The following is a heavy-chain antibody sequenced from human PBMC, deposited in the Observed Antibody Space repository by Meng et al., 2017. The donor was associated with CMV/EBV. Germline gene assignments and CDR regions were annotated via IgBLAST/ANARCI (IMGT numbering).Heavy chain of an antibody. Sequence: ESLSLTSIVSGGSISSYYWSGIRQPPGKGLEWIGYIYYSGSTNYNPSLKSRVTISVDTSKNQFSLKLSSVTAADTAVYYCARHYSGWSYYFDHWGQGTLVTVSS. D-gene: IGHD6-19*01. CDR3: ARHYSGWSYYFDH. V-gene: IGHV4-59*01. CDR1: GGSISSYY. CDR2: IYYSGST. J-gene: IGHJ4*02.